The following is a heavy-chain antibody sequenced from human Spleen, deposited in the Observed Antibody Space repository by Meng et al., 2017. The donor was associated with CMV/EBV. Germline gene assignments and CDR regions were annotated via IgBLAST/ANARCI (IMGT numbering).Heavy chain of an antibody. V-gene: IGHV1-69*05. Sequence: KLSCKTSGGARSYAVNWMRQVPGQGLEWMGGIITALQTTSFAQKFQGRVTFTTDESSTTAHMELSSLTSEDTAMYYCASLRSPRSSVDWGQGALVTVSS. CDR2: IITALQTT. J-gene: IGHJ4*02. CDR1: GGARSYA. D-gene: IGHD5/OR15-5a*01. CDR3: ASLRSPRSSVD.